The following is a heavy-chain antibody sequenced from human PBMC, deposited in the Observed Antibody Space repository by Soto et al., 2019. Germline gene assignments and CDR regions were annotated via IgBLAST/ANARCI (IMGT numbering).Heavy chain of an antibody. CDR3: ARDLQKSEYSSGWYPFDY. J-gene: IGHJ4*02. CDR1: CSTFTSYG. D-gene: IGHD6-19*01. CDR2: ISAYNGNT. Sequence: EASVKVSFNASCSTFTSYGISLVRQAPGQGLEWMGWISAYNGNTNYAQKLQGRVTMTTDTSTSTAYMELRSLRSDDTAVYYCARDLQKSEYSSGWYPFDYWGQGTLVTVSS. V-gene: IGHV1-18*01.